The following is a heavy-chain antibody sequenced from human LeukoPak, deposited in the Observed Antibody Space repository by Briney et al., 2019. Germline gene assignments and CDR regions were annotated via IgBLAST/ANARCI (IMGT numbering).Heavy chain of an antibody. CDR3: AKPTAAGHYYYYYGMDV. CDR2: TSGSGGST. CDR1: GFTFSSYA. Sequence: GASLRLSCAASGFTFSSYAMSWVRQAPGKGLEWVSATSGSGGSTYYADSVKGRFTISRDNSKNTLYLQMNSLRAEDTAVYYCAKPTAAGHYYYYYGMDVWGQGTTVTVSS. V-gene: IGHV3-23*01. J-gene: IGHJ6*02. D-gene: IGHD6-13*01.